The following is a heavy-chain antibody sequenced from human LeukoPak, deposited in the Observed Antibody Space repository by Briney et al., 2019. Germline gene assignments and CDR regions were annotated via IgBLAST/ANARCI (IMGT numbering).Heavy chain of an antibody. D-gene: IGHD3-9*01. CDR1: GFTFSSYA. CDR2: ISGSGGST. J-gene: IGHJ4*02. CDR3: AKVSVGLRYFDWLVDY. V-gene: IGHV3-23*01. Sequence: PGGSLRLSCAASGFTFSSYAMSWVRQAPGKGLEWVSAISGSGGSTYYADSVKGRFTISRDNSKNTLYLQMNSLRAEDTAVYYCAKVSVGLRYFDWLVDYWGQGTLVTVSS.